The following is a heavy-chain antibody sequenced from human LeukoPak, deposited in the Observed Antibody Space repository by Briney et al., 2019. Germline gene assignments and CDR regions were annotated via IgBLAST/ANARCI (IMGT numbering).Heavy chain of an antibody. J-gene: IGHJ4*02. V-gene: IGHV4-59*01. Sequence: SETLSLTCTVSGGSISSYYWSWIRQPPGKGLEWIGYIYYSGSTNYNPSLKRRVTISVDTSKNQFSLKLSSVTAADTAVYYCAREKVGSYEPNFDYWGQGTLVTVSS. CDR3: AREKVGSYEPNFDY. D-gene: IGHD1-26*01. CDR1: GGSISSYY. CDR2: IYYSGST.